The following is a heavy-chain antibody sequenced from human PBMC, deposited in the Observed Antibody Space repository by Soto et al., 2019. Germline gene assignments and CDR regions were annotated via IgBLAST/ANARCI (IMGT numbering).Heavy chain of an antibody. V-gene: IGHV3-30-3*01. CDR3: ASLCSRIQLWSRGRY. D-gene: IGHD5-18*01. J-gene: IGHJ4*02. CDR2: ISYDGSNK. CDR1: GFTFSSYA. Sequence: LRRSCAASGFTFSSYAMHWVRQAPGKGLEWVAVISYDGSNKYYADSVKGRSTISRDNSKNTLYLQMNSLRAEDTAVYYCASLCSRIQLWSRGRYWCPGTLVTLS.